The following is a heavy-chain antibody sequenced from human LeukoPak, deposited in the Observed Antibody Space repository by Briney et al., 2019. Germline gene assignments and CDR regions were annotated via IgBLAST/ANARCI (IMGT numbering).Heavy chain of an antibody. CDR2: IGAYNGNT. CDR3: AGQGYSGYEMYFDL. V-gene: IGHV1-18*01. CDR1: GYTFTTYG. D-gene: IGHD5-12*01. J-gene: IGHJ2*01. Sequence: ASVKVSCKASGYTFTTYGIAWVRRAPGQGLEWMGWIGAYNGNTNSAQKLQGRVTMTTDTSTSTAYMELRNLRSDDTAVYYCAGQGYSGYEMYFDLWGRGTLVTVSS.